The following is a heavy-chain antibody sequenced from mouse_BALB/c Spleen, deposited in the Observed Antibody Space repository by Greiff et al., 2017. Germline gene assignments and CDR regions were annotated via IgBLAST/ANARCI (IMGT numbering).Heavy chain of an antibody. CDR1: GYTFTSYW. V-gene: IGHV1-87*01. D-gene: IGHD2-1*01. J-gene: IGHJ1*01. CDR2: IYPGDGDT. CDR3: ASGGNQWYFDV. Sequence: VQLQESGAELARPGASVKLSCKASGYTFTSYWMQWVKQRPGQGLEWIGAIYPGDGDTRYTQKFKGKATLTADKSSSTAYMQLSSLASEDSAVYDCASGGNQWYFDVWGAGTTVTVSS.